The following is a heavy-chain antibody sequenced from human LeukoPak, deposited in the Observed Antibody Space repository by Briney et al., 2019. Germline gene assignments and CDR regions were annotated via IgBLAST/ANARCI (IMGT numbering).Heavy chain of an antibody. CDR2: ISGSGGST. Sequence: GGSLRVSCAASGFTFSSYAMSWVRQAPGKGMEWVSAISGSGGSTYYADSVKGRFTISRDNSKNTLYLQMNSLRAEDTAVYYCAKDQVPYGSGSYDYWGQGTLVTVSS. J-gene: IGHJ4*02. CDR1: GFTFSSYA. D-gene: IGHD3-10*01. CDR3: AKDQVPYGSGSYDY. V-gene: IGHV3-23*01.